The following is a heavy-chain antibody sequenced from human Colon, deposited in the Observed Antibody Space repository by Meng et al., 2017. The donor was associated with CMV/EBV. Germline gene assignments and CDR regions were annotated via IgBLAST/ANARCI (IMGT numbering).Heavy chain of an antibody. Sequence: SVKVSCKPSGGTFSAYAISWVRQAPGQGLEWIGGVIPFLKTVKYAQNFQGRLSITADDSTTAVSMELSRLTSKDTAVYYCARGVPRRVVKAGHEGYYSYSMDVWGQGPTVTVSS. J-gene: IGHJ6*02. CDR2: VIPFLKTV. CDR3: ARGVPRRVVKAGHEGYYSYSMDV. CDR1: GGTFSAYA. D-gene: IGHD2-15*01. V-gene: IGHV1-69*13.